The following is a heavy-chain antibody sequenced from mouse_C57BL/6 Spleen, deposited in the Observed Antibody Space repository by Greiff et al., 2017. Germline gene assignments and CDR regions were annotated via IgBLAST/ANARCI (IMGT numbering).Heavy chain of an antibody. V-gene: IGHV1-77*01. Sequence: QVQLQQSGAELVKPGASVTLSCKASGYTFTDYYMNWVKQRPGQGLEWIGTIGPGSGSTYYNEKFKGKATLTADKSSSTAYMQLSSLTSEDSAVYFCASEGDGYYSFVYWGQGTLVTVAA. CDR1: GYTFTDYY. D-gene: IGHD2-3*01. CDR3: ASEGDGYYSFVY. J-gene: IGHJ3*01. CDR2: IGPGSGST.